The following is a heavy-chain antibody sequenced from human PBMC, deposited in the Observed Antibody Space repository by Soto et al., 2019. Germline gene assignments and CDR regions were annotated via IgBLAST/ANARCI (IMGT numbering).Heavy chain of an antibody. CDR3: AKSVQSYYFDY. CDR1: GFTFSSYA. Sequence: GGSLRLSCAASGFTFSSYAMSWVRQAPGKGLEWVSAISGSGGSTYYTDSVKGRFTISIDNSKNTLYLQMNSLRAEDTAVYYCAKSVQSYYFDYWGQGTLVTVSS. V-gene: IGHV3-23*01. J-gene: IGHJ4*02. CDR2: ISGSGGST.